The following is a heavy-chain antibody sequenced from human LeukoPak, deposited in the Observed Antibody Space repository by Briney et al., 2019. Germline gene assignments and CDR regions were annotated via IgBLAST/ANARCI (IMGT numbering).Heavy chain of an antibody. Sequence: GGSLRLSCAASGFTFSSYWMNWARQAPGKGLEWVASINHNGNVNYYVDSVKGRFTISRDNANNSLYLHMSNLRAEDTAVYFCARGGGLDVWGQGATVTVSS. CDR1: GFTFSSYW. J-gene: IGHJ6*02. V-gene: IGHV3-7*03. D-gene: IGHD3-16*01. CDR3: ARGGGLDV. CDR2: INHNGNVN.